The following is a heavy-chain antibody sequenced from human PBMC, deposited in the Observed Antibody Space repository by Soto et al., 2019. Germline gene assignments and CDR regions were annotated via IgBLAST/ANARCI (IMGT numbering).Heavy chain of an antibody. CDR2: IYHSGST. CDR1: GGSISRDNW. Sequence: QVQLQESGPGLVNPSVTLSLTCAVSGGSISRDNWWSWVRQPPGKGLEWIGDIYHSGSTTYDSSLRGRVTISIDKSKNQFSLKLNSVTAADTAVYYCAGTIHYWGQGTLVTVPS. J-gene: IGHJ4*02. CDR3: AGTIHY. V-gene: IGHV4-4*02. D-gene: IGHD2-8*01.